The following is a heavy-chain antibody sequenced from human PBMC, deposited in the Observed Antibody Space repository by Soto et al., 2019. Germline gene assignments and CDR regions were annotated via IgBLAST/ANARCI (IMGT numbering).Heavy chain of an antibody. V-gene: IGHV3-30-3*01. Sequence: QVQLVEAGGGVVHTGRSLRLSCAASGFTFSSYAMHWVRQAPGKGLEGVAVISYDGSNKYYADSVKGRFTISRDNSKNTLYLQMNRLRAEDTAVYYCAREYYDSSGYYHYYYYGMDVWGQGTTVTVSS. D-gene: IGHD3-22*01. CDR3: AREYYDSSGYYHYYYYGMDV. CDR2: ISYDGSNK. CDR1: GFTFSSYA. J-gene: IGHJ6*02.